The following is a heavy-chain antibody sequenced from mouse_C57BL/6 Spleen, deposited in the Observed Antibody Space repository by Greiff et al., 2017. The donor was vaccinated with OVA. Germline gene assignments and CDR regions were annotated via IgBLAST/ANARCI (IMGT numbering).Heavy chain of an antibody. D-gene: IGHD1-1*01. CDR1: GYTFTSYW. Sequence: QVQLQQPGAELVKPGASVKMSCKASGYTFTSYWITWVKQRPGQGLEWIGDIYPGSGSTNYNEKFKSQATLTVDTSSSTAYMQLSSLTSEDSAVYYCAREGSSYRYFDVWGTGTTVTVSS. CDR3: AREGSSYRYFDV. CDR2: IYPGSGST. J-gene: IGHJ1*03. V-gene: IGHV1-55*01.